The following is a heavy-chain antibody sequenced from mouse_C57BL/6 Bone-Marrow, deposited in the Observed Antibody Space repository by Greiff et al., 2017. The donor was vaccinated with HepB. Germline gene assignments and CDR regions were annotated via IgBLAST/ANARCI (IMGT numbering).Heavy chain of an antibody. CDR1: GFTFTDYY. CDR2: IRNKANGYTT. Sequence: DVMLVESGGGLVQPGGSLSLSCAASGFTFTDYYMSWVRQPPGKALEWLGFIRNKANGYTTEYSASVKGRFTISRDNSQSILYLQMNALRAEDSATYYCARLGYYGSSDYWGQGTTLTVSS. J-gene: IGHJ2*01. V-gene: IGHV7-3*01. D-gene: IGHD1-1*01. CDR3: ARLGYYGSSDY.